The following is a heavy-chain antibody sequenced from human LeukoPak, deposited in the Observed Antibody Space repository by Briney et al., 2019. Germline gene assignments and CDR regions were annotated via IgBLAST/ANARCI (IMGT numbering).Heavy chain of an antibody. CDR1: GGTFSSYA. D-gene: IGHD3-3*01. CDR2: IIPILGIA. V-gene: IGHV1-69*04. CDR3: ASPGIRFLEWLYFDY. J-gene: IGHJ4*02. Sequence: ASVKVSCKASGGTFSSYAISWVRQAPGQGLEWMGRIIPILGIANYAQKFQGRVTITADKSTSTAYMELSSLRSEDTAVYYCASPGIRFLEWLYFDYWGQGTLVTVSS.